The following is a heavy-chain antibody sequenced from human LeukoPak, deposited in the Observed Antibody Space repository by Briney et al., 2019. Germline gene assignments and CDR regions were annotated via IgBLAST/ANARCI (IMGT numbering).Heavy chain of an antibody. CDR1: GFTFSSYS. V-gene: IGHV3-21*01. D-gene: IGHD3-10*01. J-gene: IGHJ4*02. CDR3: ARDIWFGELSGDY. CDR2: ITSSSTYI. Sequence: GGSLRLSCAASGFTFSSYSMNWVRQAPGKGLEWVSSITSSSTYIYYADSVKGRFTISRDNAKNSLYLQMNSLRAEDTAVYYCARDIWFGELSGDYWGQGTLVTVSS.